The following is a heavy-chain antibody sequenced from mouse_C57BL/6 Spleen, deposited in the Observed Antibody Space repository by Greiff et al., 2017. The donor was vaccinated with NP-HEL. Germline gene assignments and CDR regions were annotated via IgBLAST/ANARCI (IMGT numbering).Heavy chain of an antibody. D-gene: IGHD3-3*01. CDR2: IDPSDSET. V-gene: IGHV1-52*01. J-gene: IGHJ2*01. CDR3: ARWAGPYYFDY. Sequence: QVQLKQPGAELVRPGSSVKLSCKASGYTFTSYWMHWVKQRPIQGLEWIGNIDPSDSETHYNQKFKDKATLTVDKSSSTAYMQLSSLTSEDSAVYYCARWAGPYYFDYWGQGTTLTVSS. CDR1: GYTFTSYW.